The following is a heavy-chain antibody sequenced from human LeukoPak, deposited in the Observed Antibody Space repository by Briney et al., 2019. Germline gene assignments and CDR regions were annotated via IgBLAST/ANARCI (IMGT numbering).Heavy chain of an antibody. CDR2: IHPDGGGT. J-gene: IGHJ5*02. V-gene: IGHV1-46*01. D-gene: IGHD2-15*01. CDR3: VREGGGSCSGGSCFRFDP. Sequence: GASVKVSCKASGFTLTKYYMHWVRPAPGQGPEWMGAIHPDGGGTSYAPNFQGRVTMTRSTGAVFVELAGLTYDGTAVYYCVREGGGSCSGGSCFRFDPWGQGTLVTVSS. CDR1: GFTLTKYY.